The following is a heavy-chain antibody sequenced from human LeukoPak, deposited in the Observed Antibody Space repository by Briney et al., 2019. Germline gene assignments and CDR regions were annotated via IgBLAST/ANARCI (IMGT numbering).Heavy chain of an antibody. CDR3: ARPEVTMAATFH. CDR2: VYTGVST. Sequence: PSETLSLTCRVSGGSISGVTYYWNSIRRPAGKRLEWIGRVYTGVSTTYNPSLEGRVTISVAPSQTLFSLKLTSVTAAHTAIYYCARPEVTMAATFHWGPGTLVTVSS. V-gene: IGHV4-61*02. J-gene: IGHJ4*02. CDR1: GGSISGVTYY. D-gene: IGHD4-11*01.